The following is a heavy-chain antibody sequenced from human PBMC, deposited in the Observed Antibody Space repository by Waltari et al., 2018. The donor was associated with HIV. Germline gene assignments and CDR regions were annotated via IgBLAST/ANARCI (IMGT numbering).Heavy chain of an antibody. CDR2: ISSSSSYI. V-gene: IGHV3-21*01. CDR3: ARAAALKAWGWFDP. D-gene: IGHD2-2*01. Sequence: EVQLVESGGGLVKPGGSLRLSCAASGFSFSSFTMTCVRHAPGKGLEWVSSISSSSSYIYYADSVKGRFTISRDNAKNSLYLQMNSLRAEDTAVYYCARAAALKAWGWFDPWGQGTLVTVSS. CDR1: GFSFSSFT. J-gene: IGHJ5*02.